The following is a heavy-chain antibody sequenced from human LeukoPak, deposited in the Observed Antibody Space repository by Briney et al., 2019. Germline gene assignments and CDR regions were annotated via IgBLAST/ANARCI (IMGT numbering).Heavy chain of an antibody. D-gene: IGHD3-3*01. J-gene: IGHJ5*02. CDR2: IYYSGST. Sequence: PSETLSLTCTVSGGSISSYYWSWIRQPPGKGLEWIGYIYYSGSTNYNPSLKSRVTISVDTSKNQFSLKLSSVTAADTAVYYCARVERRTDFWSGYYNLWGQGTLVTVSS. CDR3: ARVERRTDFWSGYYNL. V-gene: IGHV4-59*01. CDR1: GGSISSYY.